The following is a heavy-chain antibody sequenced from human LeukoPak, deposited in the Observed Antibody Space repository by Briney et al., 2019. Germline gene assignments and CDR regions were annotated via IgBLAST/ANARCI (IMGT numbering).Heavy chain of an antibody. V-gene: IGHV4-39*07. J-gene: IGHJ6*03. CDR1: GGSISSNSYY. CDR2: IYYSGST. D-gene: IGHD6-13*01. CDR3: ARDRVGQQLVGRNYYYYYMDV. Sequence: SETLSLTCTVSGGSISSNSYYWGWIRQPPGKGLEWIGTIYYSGSTYLNPSLKSRVTISVDTSKNQFSLKLSSVTAADTAVYYCARDRVGQQLVGRNYYYYYMDVWGKGTTVTISS.